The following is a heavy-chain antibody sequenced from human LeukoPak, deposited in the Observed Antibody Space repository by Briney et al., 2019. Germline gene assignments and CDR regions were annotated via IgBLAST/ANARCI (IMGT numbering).Heavy chain of an antibody. Sequence: SETLSLTCAVYGGSFSGYYWSWIRQPPGKGLEWIGEINHSGSTNYNPSLKCRVTISVDTSKNQFSLKLSSVTAADTAVYYCARVSIAVAGGAFDYWGQGTLVTVSS. D-gene: IGHD6-19*01. V-gene: IGHV4-34*01. CDR1: GGSFSGYY. CDR3: ARVSIAVAGGAFDY. CDR2: INHSGST. J-gene: IGHJ4*02.